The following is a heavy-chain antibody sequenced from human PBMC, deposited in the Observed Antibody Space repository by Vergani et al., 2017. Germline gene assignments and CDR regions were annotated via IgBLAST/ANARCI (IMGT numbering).Heavy chain of an antibody. J-gene: IGHJ4*02. CDR3: AIRNMPRYHFDS. CDR1: GGTFSSFA. CDR2: IIPVFGML. V-gene: IGHV1-69*13. Sequence: QVHLVQSGAEVKKPGSSVKVSCRASGGTFSSFAISWVRQAPGQGLEWIGRIIPVFGMLYHGQRFEGRVTISADEATSTAYMELTNLRSDDTAVYYCAIRNMPRYHFDSWGPGTLVTVSS. D-gene: IGHD2-2*01.